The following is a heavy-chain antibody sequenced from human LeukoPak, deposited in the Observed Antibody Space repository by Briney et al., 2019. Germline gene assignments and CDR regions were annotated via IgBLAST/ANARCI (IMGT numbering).Heavy chain of an antibody. CDR1: GYTFTGYY. J-gene: IGHJ6*03. CDR3: ARDPYYYDSSGYYYYYYYMDV. D-gene: IGHD3-22*01. V-gene: IGHV1-2*02. Sequence: ASVKVSCKASGYTFTGYYMHWVRQARGQGLERMGWINPNSGGTNYAQKFQGRVTMTRDTSISTAYMELSRLRSDDTAVYYCARDPYYYDSSGYYYYYYYMDVWGKGTTVTISS. CDR2: INPNSGGT.